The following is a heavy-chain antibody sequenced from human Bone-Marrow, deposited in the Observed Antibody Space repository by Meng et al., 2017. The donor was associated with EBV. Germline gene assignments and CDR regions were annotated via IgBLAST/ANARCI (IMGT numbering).Heavy chain of an antibody. Sequence: VLLVHSGAEVKKPGASVKFSCRTSRYTFRSYDVNWVRQAPGQGTEWMGWINTNSGNTGFAPKLKGRVSMTWDTYTSTAYIELRNLRSEDTAVYYCARMGYWGQGTLVTVSS. CDR3: ARMGY. CDR1: RYTFRSYD. V-gene: IGHV1-8*01. CDR2: INTNSGNT. J-gene: IGHJ4*02.